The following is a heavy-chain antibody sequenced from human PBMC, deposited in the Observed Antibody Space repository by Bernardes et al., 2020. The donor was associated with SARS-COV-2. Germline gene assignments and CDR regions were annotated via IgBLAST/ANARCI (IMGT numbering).Heavy chain of an antibody. CDR3: AAWTYDSDGYDLIDY. CDR1: GFTFSNYW. J-gene: IGHJ4*02. D-gene: IGHD3-22*01. CDR2: INGDATTT. Sequence: GGSLRLSCAASGFTFSNYWMHWVRQVPGKGLVWVSRINGDATTTGYADSVKGRFTISRDNAKNTLYLQMHSLRAEDAAVYYCAAWTYDSDGYDLIDYWGQGTLVTVSA. V-gene: IGHV3-74*01.